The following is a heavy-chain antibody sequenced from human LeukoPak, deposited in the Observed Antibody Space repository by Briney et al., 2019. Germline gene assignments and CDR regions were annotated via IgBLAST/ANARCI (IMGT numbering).Heavy chain of an antibody. D-gene: IGHD1-26*01. CDR3: AKDLGWELPAEAY. J-gene: IGHJ4*02. V-gene: IGHV3-23*01. CDR1: GFTFKNYV. Sequence: GGSLRLSCVASGFTFKNYVMNWVRQAPGKGLEWLATIYGSGVSISYADSVKGRFTISRDNSNNTLYLQMNSMRAEDTAMYYCAKDLGWELPAEAYWGQGILVTVSS. CDR2: IYGSGVSI.